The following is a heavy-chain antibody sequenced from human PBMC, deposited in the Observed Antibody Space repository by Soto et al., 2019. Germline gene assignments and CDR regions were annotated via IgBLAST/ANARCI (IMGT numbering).Heavy chain of an antibody. CDR1: GGTFSTYT. D-gene: IGHD6-13*01. CDR3: TLGSWSAETFDI. CDR2: ILPMLDIT. V-gene: IGHV1-69*02. Sequence: QVQLVKSGAEVKKPGSSVKVSCKASGGTFSTYTIIWVRQAPGQGLEWMGRILPMLDITNSAQRFQGRVTRTADKSTSTAYRELSSLRSGDTDVYYCTLGSWSAETFDIWGRGTMVTVSS. J-gene: IGHJ3*02.